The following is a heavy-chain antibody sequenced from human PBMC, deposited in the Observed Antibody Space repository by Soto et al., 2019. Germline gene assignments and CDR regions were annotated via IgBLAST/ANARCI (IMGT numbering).Heavy chain of an antibody. D-gene: IGHD5-12*01. CDR3: AASDYYYYGMDV. Sequence: PWGSLRLSCAASGFTFSRYAMSWVRQAPGKGLERVSAISGSGGSTYYADSVKGRFTISRDNSKNTLYLQMNSLRAEDTAVYYCAASDYYYYGMDVWGQGTTVTVSS. V-gene: IGHV3-23*01. CDR1: GFTFSRYA. J-gene: IGHJ6*02. CDR2: ISGSGGST.